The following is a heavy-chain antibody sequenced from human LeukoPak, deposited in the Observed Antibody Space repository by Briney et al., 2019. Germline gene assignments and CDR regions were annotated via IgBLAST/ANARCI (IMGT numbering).Heavy chain of an antibody. Sequence: GGSLRLSCAVSGITFSSYGMHWVRQAPGKGLEWVAVIWYDGSNKYYADSVKGRFTISRDNSKNTLYLQMNRLRAEVTAVYYCARDAYYDSTGLSAFDIWGQGTMVTVSS. J-gene: IGHJ3*02. CDR1: GITFSSYG. CDR3: ARDAYYDSTGLSAFDI. V-gene: IGHV3-33*01. CDR2: IWYDGSNK. D-gene: IGHD3-22*01.